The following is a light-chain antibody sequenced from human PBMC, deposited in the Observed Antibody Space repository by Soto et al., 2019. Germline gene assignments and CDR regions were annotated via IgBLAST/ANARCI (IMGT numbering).Light chain of an antibody. CDR3: SSYAGSSWV. Sequence: QSVLTQPPSASGSPGQSVTISCTGTSSDVGAYNYVSWYQQHPGKAPKLMIYDVSKRPSGVPYRFSGSKSGNAASLTVSGLQGEDEADYYCSSYAGSSWVFGGETKVTVL. CDR2: DVS. CDR1: SSDVGAYNY. J-gene: IGLJ3*02. V-gene: IGLV2-8*01.